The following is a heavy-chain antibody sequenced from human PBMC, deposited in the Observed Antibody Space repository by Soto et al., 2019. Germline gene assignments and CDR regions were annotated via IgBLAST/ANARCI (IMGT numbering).Heavy chain of an antibody. CDR1: GGVITSGGYS. V-gene: IGHV4-30-2*01. Sequence: SETLSLTXAVSGGVITSGGYSWSWIRQPPGKGLEYIGYIYHSGRTDYNPSLKSRVTISIDGLNNQFSLSLTSMTAADTAIYYCARLYCTGTTCYKGVDVWGQGTTVTVSS. J-gene: IGHJ6*02. CDR2: IYHSGRT. D-gene: IGHD2-2*02. CDR3: ARLYCTGTTCYKGVDV.